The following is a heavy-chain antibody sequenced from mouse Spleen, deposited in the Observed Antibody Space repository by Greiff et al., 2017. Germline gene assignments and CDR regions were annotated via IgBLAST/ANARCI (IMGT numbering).Heavy chain of an antibody. CDR2: IDPEDGDT. CDR1: GFNIKDYY. CDR3: TVYYGSSLYAMDY. V-gene: IGHV14-1*01. D-gene: IGHD1-1*01. Sequence: VQLQQSGAELVRPGASVKLSCTASGFNIKDYYMHWVKQRPEQGLEWIGRIDPEDGDTEYAPKFQGKATMTADTSSNTAYLQLSSLTSEDTAVYYCTVYYGSSLYAMDYWGQGTSVTVSS. J-gene: IGHJ4*01.